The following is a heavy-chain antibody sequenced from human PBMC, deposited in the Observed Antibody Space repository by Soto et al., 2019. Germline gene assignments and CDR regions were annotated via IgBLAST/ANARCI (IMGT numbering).Heavy chain of an antibody. CDR1: GFTFSNAW. CDR2: IKSKTDGGTT. D-gene: IGHD3-3*01. Sequence: VQLVESGGGLVQPGGSLRLSCAASGFTFSNAWMSWVRQAPGKGLEWVGRIKSKTDGGTTDYAAPVKGRFTISRDDSKNTLYLQINSLKTEDTAVYYCTTEGYDFWSGSSQRGQGTLVTVSS. J-gene: IGHJ4*02. V-gene: IGHV3-15*01. CDR3: TTEGYDFWSGSSQ.